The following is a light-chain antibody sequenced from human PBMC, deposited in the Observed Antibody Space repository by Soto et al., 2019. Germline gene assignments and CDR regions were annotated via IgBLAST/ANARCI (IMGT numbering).Light chain of an antibody. CDR2: GAS. CDR3: QQYRSSLFT. V-gene: IGKV3-20*01. J-gene: IGKJ3*01. Sequence: EIVLTQSPGTLSLSPGERATLSCRASQSVSSSYLAWYQQKPGQAPRLLIYGASSRATGIPDRFRGSGSGTDFTLTISRLEPEHFTVYYCQQYRSSLFTSGPGTKVHIK. CDR1: QSVSSSY.